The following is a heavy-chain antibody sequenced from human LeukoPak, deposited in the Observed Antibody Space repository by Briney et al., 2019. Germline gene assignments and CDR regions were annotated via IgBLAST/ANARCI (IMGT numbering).Heavy chain of an antibody. V-gene: IGHV4-34*01. CDR2: INHSGST. CDR1: GGSFSGYY. Sequence: NSSETLSLTCAVYGGSFSGYYWSWIRQPPGKGLEWIGEINHSGSTNYNPSLKSRVTISVDTSKNQFSLKLSSVTAADTAVYYCARLYYDILTGYYNDYWGQGTLVTVSS. D-gene: IGHD3-9*01. CDR3: ARLYYDILTGYYNDY. J-gene: IGHJ4*02.